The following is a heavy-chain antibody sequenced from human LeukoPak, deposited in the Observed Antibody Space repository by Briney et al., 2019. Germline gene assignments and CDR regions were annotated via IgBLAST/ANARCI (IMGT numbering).Heavy chain of an antibody. D-gene: IGHD6-13*01. CDR1: GFTFSSYS. CDR3: ARETSSSWSEYYFDY. V-gene: IGHV3-48*01. J-gene: IGHJ4*02. Sequence: AGGSLRLSCAASGFTFSSYSMNWVRQAPGKGLEWVSYISSSSSTIYYADSVKGRFTISRDNAKNSLYLQMNSLRAEDTAVYYCARETSSSWSEYYFDYWGQGMLVTVSS. CDR2: ISSSSSTI.